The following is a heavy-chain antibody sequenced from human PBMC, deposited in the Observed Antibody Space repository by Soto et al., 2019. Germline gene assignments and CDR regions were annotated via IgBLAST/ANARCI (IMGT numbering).Heavy chain of an antibody. V-gene: IGHV3-33*01. CDR2: IWYDGNDK. D-gene: IGHD7-27*01. CDR3: ARGVGNFYYAMDV. Sequence: QVPLVESGGGVVQPGRSLRLSCAASGFTFSSYGMHWVRQAPGKGLEWVAVIWYDGNDKYYADSVKGRFTISRDNSRNMLFLQVSRLRGEETAVDYCARGVGNFYYAMDVWGPGTTVTVSS. J-gene: IGHJ6*02. CDR1: GFTFSSYG.